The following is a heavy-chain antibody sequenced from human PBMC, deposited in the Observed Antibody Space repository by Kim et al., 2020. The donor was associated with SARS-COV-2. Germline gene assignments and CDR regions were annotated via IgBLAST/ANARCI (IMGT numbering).Heavy chain of an antibody. Sequence: ASVKVSCKASGYTFTSYDINWVRQATGQGLEWMGWMNPNSGNTGYAQKFQGRVTMTRNTSISTAYMELGSLRSEDTAVYYCAREGKQWLVSYYYGMDVWGQGTTVTVSS. CDR2: MNPNSGNT. CDR1: GYTFTSYD. J-gene: IGHJ6*02. D-gene: IGHD6-19*01. CDR3: AREGKQWLVSYYYGMDV. V-gene: IGHV1-8*01.